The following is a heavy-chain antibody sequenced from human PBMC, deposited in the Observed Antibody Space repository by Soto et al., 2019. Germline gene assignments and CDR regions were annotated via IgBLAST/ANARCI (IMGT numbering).Heavy chain of an antibody. Sequence: QVQLVQSGAEVKKPGSSVKVSCKASGGTFSSYAISWVRQAPGQGLEWMGGIIPIFGTANYAQKSQGRVTITADESTSTAYMELSSLRSEDTAVYYCARSGVWSGYYRYYYYGMDVWGQGTTVTVSS. D-gene: IGHD3-3*01. CDR2: IIPIFGTA. CDR1: GGTFSSYA. J-gene: IGHJ6*02. V-gene: IGHV1-69*01. CDR3: ARSGVWSGYYRYYYYGMDV.